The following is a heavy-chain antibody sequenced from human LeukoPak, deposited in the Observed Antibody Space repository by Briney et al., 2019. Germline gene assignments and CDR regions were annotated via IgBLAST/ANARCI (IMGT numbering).Heavy chain of an antibody. CDR3: AKDQWDLAVLDY. V-gene: IGHV3-33*06. J-gene: IGHJ4*02. Sequence: GGSLRLSCAASGFTFSSYGMHWVRQAPGKGLEWVAVIWYDGSNKYYADSVKGRFTISRDNSKNTLYLQMNSLRAEDTAVYYCAKDQWDLAVLDYWGQGTLVTVSS. CDR2: IWYDGSNK. CDR1: GFTFSSYG. D-gene: IGHD1-26*01.